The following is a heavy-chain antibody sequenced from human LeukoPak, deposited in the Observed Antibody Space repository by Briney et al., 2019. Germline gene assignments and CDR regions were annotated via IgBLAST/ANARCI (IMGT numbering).Heavy chain of an antibody. Sequence: PSETLSLTCTVSGYSISSGYYWGWIRQPPGKGLEWIGSIYHSGSTYYNPSLKSRVTISVDTSKNQFSLKLSSVTAADTAVYYCARYIVATMDYYFDYWGQGTLVTVSS. CDR3: ARYIVATMDYYFDY. D-gene: IGHD5-12*01. V-gene: IGHV4-38-2*02. CDR2: IYHSGST. CDR1: GYSISSGYY. J-gene: IGHJ4*02.